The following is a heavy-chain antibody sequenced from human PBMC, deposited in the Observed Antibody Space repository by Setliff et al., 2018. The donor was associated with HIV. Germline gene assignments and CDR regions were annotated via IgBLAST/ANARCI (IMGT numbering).Heavy chain of an antibody. J-gene: IGHJ4*02. V-gene: IGHV4-61*09. D-gene: IGHD3-16*01. CDR1: GGSISSDTYH. CDR3: VTGPGGPVGRDPPNGY. CDR2: TYSSGST. Sequence: SETLSLTCTVSGGSISSDTYHYSWIRQPAGKGLEWIGQTYSSGSTKCNPSLKSRVTISVDTSKNQFSLTLSSVTAADTAMYYCVTGPGGPVGRDPPNGYWGQGILVTVSS.